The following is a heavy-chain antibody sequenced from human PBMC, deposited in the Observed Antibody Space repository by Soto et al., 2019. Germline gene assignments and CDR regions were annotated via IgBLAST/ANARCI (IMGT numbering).Heavy chain of an antibody. J-gene: IGHJ4*02. Sequence: SETLSRTCGVSGFSISRGYYWGWVRQPPGKWLEWIGTIYHSGSTFYNPSLKSRVTISVDTSKNKFSLKLTSVTAADTALYYCARVERSGWSPNFFNSWGQGTLVTVSS. CDR2: IYHSGST. CDR3: ARVERSGWSPNFFNS. D-gene: IGHD6-19*01. CDR1: GFSISRGYY. V-gene: IGHV4-38-2*01.